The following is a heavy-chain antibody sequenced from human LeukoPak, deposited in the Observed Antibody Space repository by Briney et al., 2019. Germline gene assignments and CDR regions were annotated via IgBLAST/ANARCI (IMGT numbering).Heavy chain of an antibody. Sequence: PGGALRLSCAASGVSLSNSWMHWGRQGPGKGVGWVSRSNIDGTTTYYADSVKGRFTISRDNAKTTLFLKMNSLRPEDTALYYCASDPYLANFWTGYPHYWGQGTLVTVSS. CDR1: GVSLSNSW. CDR3: ASDPYLANFWTGYPHY. CDR2: SNIDGTTT. V-gene: IGHV3-74*01. D-gene: IGHD3/OR15-3a*01. J-gene: IGHJ4*02.